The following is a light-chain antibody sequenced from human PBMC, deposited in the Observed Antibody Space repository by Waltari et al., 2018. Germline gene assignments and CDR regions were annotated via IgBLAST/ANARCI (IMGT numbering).Light chain of an antibody. CDR1: GGPSHDL. V-gene: IGLV4-69*01. Sequence: LVLTQSPSPSASLGASVKLTCPLSGGPSHDLLAWRQQPPEKGPRFLMKVDSDGSHSRGAEIPDRFSGSSSGAGRYLIISSLQSEDEADYSCQTGGHGTWVFGGGTKLTVL. J-gene: IGLJ3*02. CDR3: QTGGHGTWV. CDR2: VDSDGSH.